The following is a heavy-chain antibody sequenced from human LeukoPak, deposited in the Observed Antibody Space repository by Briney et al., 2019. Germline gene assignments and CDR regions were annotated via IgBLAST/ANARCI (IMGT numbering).Heavy chain of an antibody. D-gene: IGHD6-19*01. CDR2: ISYDGSNK. Sequence: GGSLRLSCAASGFTFSSYGMHWVRQAPDKGLEWVAVISYDGSNKYYADSVKGRFTISRDNSKNTLYLQMNSLRAEDTAVYYCAKVPSSGWSPFDYWGQGTLVTVSS. V-gene: IGHV3-30*18. CDR1: GFTFSSYG. CDR3: AKVPSSGWSPFDY. J-gene: IGHJ4*02.